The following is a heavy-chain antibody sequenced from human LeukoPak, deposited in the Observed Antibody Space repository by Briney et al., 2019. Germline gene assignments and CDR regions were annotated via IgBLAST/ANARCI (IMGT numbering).Heavy chain of an antibody. CDR3: AREPYDFWSGAGYYGMDV. CDR2: INPNSGGT. V-gene: IGHV1-2*04. Sequence: ASVKVSCKASGYTFTGYYMHWVRQAPGQGLEWMGWINPNSGGTNYAQKFQGWDTMTRDTSISTAYMELSRLRSDDTAVYYCAREPYDFWSGAGYYGMDVWGQGTTVTVSS. CDR1: GYTFTGYY. J-gene: IGHJ6*02. D-gene: IGHD3-3*01.